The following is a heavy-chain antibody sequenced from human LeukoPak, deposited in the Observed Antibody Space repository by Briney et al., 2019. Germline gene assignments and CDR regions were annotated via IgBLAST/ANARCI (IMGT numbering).Heavy chain of an antibody. CDR2: ISGSASDV. CDR3: SRDPRNNDY. V-gene: IGHV3-11*01. CDR1: GYTFSDSY. Sequence: GGSLRLSCAASGYTFSDSYMTWIRQAPGKGLELLSYISGSASDVNYIDSVRGRFTISRDNAKNSLYLHMNSLTVEDTAVYYCSRDPRNNDYWGQGTLVTVSS. J-gene: IGHJ4*02.